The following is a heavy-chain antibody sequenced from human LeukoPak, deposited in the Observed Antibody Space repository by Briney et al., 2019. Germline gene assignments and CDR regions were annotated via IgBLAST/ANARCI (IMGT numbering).Heavy chain of an antibody. D-gene: IGHD2-15*01. CDR1: GFTFTSSA. J-gene: IGHJ6*02. CDR2: IVVGSGNT. V-gene: IGHV1-58*02. Sequence: ASVKVSCKASGFTFTSSAMQWVRQVRGQRLEWIGWIVVGSGNTNYAQKFQERVTITRDMSTSTAYMELSSLRSEDTAVYYCAADSVANYYYGMDVWGQGTTVTVSS. CDR3: AADSVANYYYGMDV.